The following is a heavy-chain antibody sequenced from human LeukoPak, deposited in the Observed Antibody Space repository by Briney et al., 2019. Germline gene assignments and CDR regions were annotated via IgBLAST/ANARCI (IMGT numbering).Heavy chain of an antibody. CDR1: GFTVSSNY. V-gene: IGHV3-53*01. J-gene: IGHJ4*02. CDR3: ARRYCSSTSCYEFDY. Sequence: PGGSLRLSCAASGFTVSSNYMSWVRQAPGKGLEWVSVIYSGGSTYYADSVKGRFTISRDNSKNTLYLQMNGLRAEDTAVYYCARRYCSSTSCYEFDYWGQGTLVTVSS. CDR2: IYSGGST. D-gene: IGHD2-2*01.